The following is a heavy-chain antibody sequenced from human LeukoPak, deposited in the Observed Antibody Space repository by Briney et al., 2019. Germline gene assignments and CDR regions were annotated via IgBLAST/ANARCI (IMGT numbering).Heavy chain of an antibody. CDR2: INHSGDT. J-gene: IGHJ6*03. CDR3: ARGKGLYYPDSSGYQTLWYYYMDV. D-gene: IGHD3-22*01. V-gene: IGHV4-34*01. CDR1: GGPFSGYY. Sequence: SETLSLTCAVYGGPFSGYYWSWVRQSPGKGLEWIGEINHSGDTSYNPSLKSRVTISVDTSKNQFSLLVNSVTAADTAVYYCARGKGLYYPDSSGYQTLWYYYMDVWGKGTTVTISS.